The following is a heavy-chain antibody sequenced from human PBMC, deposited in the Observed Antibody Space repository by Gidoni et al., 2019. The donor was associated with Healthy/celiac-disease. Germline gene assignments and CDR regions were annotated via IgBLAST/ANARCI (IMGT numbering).Heavy chain of an antibody. D-gene: IGHD4-17*01. Sequence: QVQLQQRGAGLLKPSETLSLTCAVYGGSFSGYYWSWIRQPPGKGLEWIGEINHSGSTNYNPSLKSRVTISVDTSKNQFSLKLSSVTAADTAVYYCARWDYGDYEIDAFDIWGQGTMVTVSS. J-gene: IGHJ3*02. V-gene: IGHV4-34*01. CDR2: INHSGST. CDR3: ARWDYGDYEIDAFDI. CDR1: GGSFSGYY.